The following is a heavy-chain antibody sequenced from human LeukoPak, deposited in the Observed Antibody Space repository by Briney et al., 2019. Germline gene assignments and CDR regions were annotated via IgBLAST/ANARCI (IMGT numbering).Heavy chain of an antibody. D-gene: IGHD3-10*01. J-gene: IGHJ3*02. CDR2: ISWNSGSI. Sequence: PGRSLRLSCAASGFTFDDYAMHWVRQAPGKGLEWVSGISWNSGSIGYADSVKGRFTIDRDNAKNALYLQLNSLRAEDPALYYCAKGVTQKGWFGESRDAAFDIWGQGTMVTVSS. CDR1: GFTFDDYA. CDR3: AKGVTQKGWFGESRDAAFDI. V-gene: IGHV3-9*01.